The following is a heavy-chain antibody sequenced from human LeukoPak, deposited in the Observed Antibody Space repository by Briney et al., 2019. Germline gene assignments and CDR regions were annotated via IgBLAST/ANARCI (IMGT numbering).Heavy chain of an antibody. CDR3: ARLSRFNVVVTATNNWFDP. J-gene: IGHJ5*02. V-gene: IGHV4-34*01. CDR2: INHSGST. D-gene: IGHD2-21*02. Sequence: SETLSLTCAVYGGSFSGYYWSWIRQRPGKGREWIGEINHSGSTNYNPSLKSRVTISVDTFKNQFSLKLSSVTAADTAVYYCARLSRFNVVVTATNNWFDPWGQGTLVTVSS. CDR1: GGSFSGYY.